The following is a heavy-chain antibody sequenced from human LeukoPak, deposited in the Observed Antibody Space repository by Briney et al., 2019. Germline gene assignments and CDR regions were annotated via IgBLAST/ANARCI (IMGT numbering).Heavy chain of an antibody. CDR2: IIPIFGTA. CDR1: GYTFTSYG. J-gene: IGHJ3*02. Sequence: SVKVSCKASGYTFTSYGISWARQAPGQGLEWMGGIIPIFGTANYAQKFQGRVTITADESTSTAYMELSSLRSEDTAVYYCARESKSTSWALYDAFDIWGQGTMVTVSS. CDR3: ARESKSTSWALYDAFDI. D-gene: IGHD6-13*01. V-gene: IGHV1-69*13.